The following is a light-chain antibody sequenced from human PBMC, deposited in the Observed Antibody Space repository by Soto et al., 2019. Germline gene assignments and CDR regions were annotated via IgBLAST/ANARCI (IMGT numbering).Light chain of an antibody. CDR3: CSYRSSSTLV. CDR1: INDIGAYKY. Sequence: QSALTQPASLSGSPGRSVTISCTGTINDIGAYKYVSWYQHHPGKSPRLLIYEVSNRPSGVSNRFSASKSGNTASLTISGLQAEDEADYYCCSYRSSSTLVFGGGTKVTVL. V-gene: IGLV2-14*01. J-gene: IGLJ2*01. CDR2: EVS.